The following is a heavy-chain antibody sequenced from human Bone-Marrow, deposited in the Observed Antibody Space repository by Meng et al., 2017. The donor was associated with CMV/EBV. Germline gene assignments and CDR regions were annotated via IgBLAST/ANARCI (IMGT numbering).Heavy chain of an antibody. J-gene: IGHJ5*02. Sequence: SVKVSCKASGGTFSSYAISWVRQAPGQGLEWMGGIIPIFGTANYAQKFQGRVTITTDESTSTAYMELSSLRSEDTAVYYCARLYMTTVTGSVGNWFDPWGQGPLVPVSS. V-gene: IGHV1-69*05. CDR2: IIPIFGTA. CDR3: ARLYMTTVTGSVGNWFDP. D-gene: IGHD4-17*01. CDR1: GGTFSSYA.